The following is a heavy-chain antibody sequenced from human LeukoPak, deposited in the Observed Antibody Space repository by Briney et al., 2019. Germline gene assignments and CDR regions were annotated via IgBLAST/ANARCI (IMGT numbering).Heavy chain of an antibody. J-gene: IGHJ4*02. CDR2: FHYSGST. Sequence: SETLSLTCRVSGASVSNYYWSWIPQSPGKRLEWIGFFHYSGSTNYNPSLNSRVTTSIDTSMNQLSLTLVSVTAADTAVYFCARHHDGGPKLRLDFWGLGVLVTVSS. D-gene: IGHD2-15*01. V-gene: IGHV4-59*08. CDR1: GASVSNYY. CDR3: ARHHDGGPKLRLDF.